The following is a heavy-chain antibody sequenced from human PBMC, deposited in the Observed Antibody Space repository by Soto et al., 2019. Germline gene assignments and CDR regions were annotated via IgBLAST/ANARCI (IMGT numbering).Heavy chain of an antibody. CDR2: IIPIFGTA. V-gene: IGHV1-69*01. D-gene: IGHD3-9*01. Sequence: QVQLVQSGAEVKKPGSSVKVSCKASGGTFSSYAISWVRQAPGQGLEWMGGIIPIFGTANYAQKFQGRVTITADESTSTAYMELSSLRSEDTAVYYCARGVVLRYPPGDGIPDAFDIWGQGTMVTVSS. J-gene: IGHJ3*02. CDR1: GGTFSSYA. CDR3: ARGVVLRYPPGDGIPDAFDI.